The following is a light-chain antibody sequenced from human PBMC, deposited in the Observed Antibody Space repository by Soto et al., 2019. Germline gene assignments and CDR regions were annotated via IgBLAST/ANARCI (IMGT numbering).Light chain of an antibody. CDR2: GAS. V-gene: IGKV3-20*01. J-gene: IGKJ4*01. CDR1: QTISSTF. Sequence: EFVLTQSPGTLSLSPGERATLSCRASQTISSTFLAWYRQRPGQAPRLLIYGASSRATGIPDRFSGSGSGTDFTLSIIRLEPEDFAVYYCQQFGLSPTFGGGTKVEIK. CDR3: QQFGLSPT.